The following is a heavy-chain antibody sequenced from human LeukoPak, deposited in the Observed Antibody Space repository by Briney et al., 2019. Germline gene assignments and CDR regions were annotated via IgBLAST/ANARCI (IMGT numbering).Heavy chain of an antibody. J-gene: IGHJ5*02. Sequence: VASVKVSCKASGYTFTSYYMHWVRQAPGQGLEWMGKINPSDGSTRYAQKFQGRVTMTTDTSTSTAYMELRSLRSDDTAVYYCARDLAAAGTFDPWGQGTLVTVSS. V-gene: IGHV1-46*01. D-gene: IGHD6-13*01. CDR3: ARDLAAAGTFDP. CDR2: INPSDGST. CDR1: GYTFTSYY.